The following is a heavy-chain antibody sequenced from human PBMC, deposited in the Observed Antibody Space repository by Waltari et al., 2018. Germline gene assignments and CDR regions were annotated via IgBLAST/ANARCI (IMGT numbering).Heavy chain of an antibody. CDR1: GYTFPGSY. V-gene: IGHV1-2*06. CDR2: INPNSGGT. CDR3: ASLTTRFDY. D-gene: IGHD4-17*01. Sequence: QVQLVQSGAEVKQPGASVTVSCKAPGYTFPGSYLHWVRQAPGQGLGWMGRINPNSGGTNYAQKFQGRVTMTRDTSISTAYMDLSRLRSDDTAVYYCASLTTRFDYWGQGTLVTVSS. J-gene: IGHJ4*02.